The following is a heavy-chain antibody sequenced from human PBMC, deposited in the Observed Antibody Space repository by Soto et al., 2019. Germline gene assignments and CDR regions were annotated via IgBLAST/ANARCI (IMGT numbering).Heavy chain of an antibody. J-gene: IGHJ3*01. CDR2: IRGDGGAT. V-gene: IGHV3-23*01. CDR1: GFTVSDYD. CDR3: AKDRRGGEYPAFDL. Sequence: EVQLLESGGGLVQPGGSLRLSCAASGFTVSDYDMGWVRQAPGKCLEWVSLIRGDGGATYHSDSVEGRLTISRDTSENTVYLQMNSLRAEDTALYYCAKDRRGGEYPAFDLWGQGTMVTVSS. D-gene: IGHD2-21*01.